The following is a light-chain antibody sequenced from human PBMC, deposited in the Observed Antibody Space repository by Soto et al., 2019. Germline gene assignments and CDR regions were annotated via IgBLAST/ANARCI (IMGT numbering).Light chain of an antibody. V-gene: IGKV1-33*01. CDR2: DAS. Sequence: DIQMTQSPSSLSASVGDRVTITCQASQDISNYLNWYQQKPGKAPKLLIYDASNLETGVPSRFSGSGSGTDFTFTISSLQPEDIATYYCQQYDNLPLMYTFGQGTKPEIK. J-gene: IGKJ2*01. CDR3: QQYDNLPLMYT. CDR1: QDISNY.